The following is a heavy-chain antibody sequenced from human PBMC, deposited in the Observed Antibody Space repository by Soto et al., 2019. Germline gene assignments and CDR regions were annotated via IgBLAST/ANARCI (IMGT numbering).Heavy chain of an antibody. CDR1: GFTFTSSA. V-gene: IGHV1-58*01. D-gene: IGHD2-15*01. CDR3: AAVARVVAATGEDSHYGMDV. Sequence: ASVKVSCKASGFTFTSSAVQWVRQARGQRLEWIGWIVVGSGNTNYAQKFQERVTITRDMSTSTAYMELSSLRSEDTAVYYCAAVARVVAATGEDSHYGMDVWGQGTTVTVSS. CDR2: IVVGSGNT. J-gene: IGHJ6*02.